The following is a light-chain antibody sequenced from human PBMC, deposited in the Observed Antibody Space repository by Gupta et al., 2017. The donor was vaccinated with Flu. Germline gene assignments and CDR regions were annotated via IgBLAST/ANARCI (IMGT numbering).Light chain of an antibody. CDR3: QQYGSSPWT. Sequence: ERATLSCRASQSVSSSYVAWYQQKPGQAPRLLNYGASSRATGIPDRCSGSGSGTVFTLTISRLEPEDFAVYYCQQYGSSPWTFGQGTKVEIK. CDR2: GAS. J-gene: IGKJ1*01. V-gene: IGKV3-20*01. CDR1: QSVSSSY.